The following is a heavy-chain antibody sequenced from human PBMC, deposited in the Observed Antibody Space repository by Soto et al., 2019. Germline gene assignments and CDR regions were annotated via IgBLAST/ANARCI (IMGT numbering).Heavy chain of an antibody. D-gene: IGHD3-10*01. CDR1: GFSLSYYA. CDR2: ISGNGETT. V-gene: IGHV3-23*01. Sequence: GESLTISGASSGFSLSYYAMSWVRQASGKRLEWVSTISGNGETTYYADSVKGRFTISRDSSKSSLFLQMSSLRAEDTAVYYCAKDHYSGSGSYTYYYFNYGMDVWGRGTTVTVSS. CDR3: AKDHYSGSGSYTYYYFNYGMDV. J-gene: IGHJ6*02.